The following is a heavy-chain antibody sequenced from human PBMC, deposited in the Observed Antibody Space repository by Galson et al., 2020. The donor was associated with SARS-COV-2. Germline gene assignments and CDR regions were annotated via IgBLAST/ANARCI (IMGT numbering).Heavy chain of an antibody. CDR1: GFTFSTYD. V-gene: IGHV3-30*18. D-gene: IGHD3-22*01. J-gene: IGHJ4*02. CDR2: ISYDGSNK. CDR3: AKEGLYDSSGYATYFDC. Sequence: GESLKISCAASGFTFSTYDMHWVRQAPGQGLERVAVISYDGSNKYYADSVKGRFTISRDNSKNTLYLQMNSLRAEDTAVYYCAKEGLYDSSGYATYFDCWGQGTLVTVSS.